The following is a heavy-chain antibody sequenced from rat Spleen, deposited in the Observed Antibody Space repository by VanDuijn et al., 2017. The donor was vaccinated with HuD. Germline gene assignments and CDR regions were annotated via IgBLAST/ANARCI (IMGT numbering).Heavy chain of an antibody. D-gene: IGHD1-2*01. CDR2: ISYDGSSA. CDR1: GFTFSNYY. J-gene: IGHJ4*01. V-gene: IGHV5-22*01. Sequence: EVQLVESGGGLVQPGRSMKLSCAASGFTFSNYYMAWVRQAPTKGLEWVASISYDGSSAYYRDSVKGRFTISRDNAENTVYLQMNSLRSEDTATYYCAKDMNYYSTYPFYVMGDWGQGASVTVSS. CDR3: AKDMNYYSTYPFYVMGD.